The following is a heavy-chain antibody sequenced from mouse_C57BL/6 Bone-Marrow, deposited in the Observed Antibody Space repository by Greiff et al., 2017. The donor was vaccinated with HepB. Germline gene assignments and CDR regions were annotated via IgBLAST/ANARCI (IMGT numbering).Heavy chain of an antibody. V-gene: IGHV1-55*01. CDR1: GYTFTSYW. CDR3: ANDSSGYPFAY. J-gene: IGHJ3*01. CDR2: IYPGSGST. D-gene: IGHD3-2*02. Sequence: VQLQQPGAELVKPGASVKMSCKASGYTFTSYWITWVKQRPGQGLEWIGDIYPGSGSTNYNEKFKSKATLTADKSSSTAYMQLSSLTSEDSAVYFCANDSSGYPFAYWGQGTLVTVSA.